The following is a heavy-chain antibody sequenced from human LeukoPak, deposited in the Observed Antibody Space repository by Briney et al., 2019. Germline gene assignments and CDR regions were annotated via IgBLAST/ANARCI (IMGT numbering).Heavy chain of an antibody. CDR2: INNSGST. V-gene: IGHV4-34*01. CDR3: AREYRGFDY. CDR1: GGFFSGYY. J-gene: IGHJ4*02. Sequence: SETLSLTCAVYGGFFSGYYWSWIRQPPGKGLEWIGEINNSGSTNYNPSRKSRVTISVDTSKNKFYLKLSSVTAADTAVYYCAREYRGFDYWGQGTLVTVSS. D-gene: IGHD3-16*02.